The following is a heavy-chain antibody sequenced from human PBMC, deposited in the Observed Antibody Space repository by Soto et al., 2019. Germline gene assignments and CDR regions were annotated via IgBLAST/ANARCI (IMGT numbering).Heavy chain of an antibody. J-gene: IGHJ6*02. Sequence: GGSLRLSCAASGFTFSSCAMGWVRQAPGKGLEWVSDIIDSGASTYYADSVKGRFTISRDNARNSLYLHLNSLRAEDTAVYYCARDRGRPDLRDTHYYDSSDLDYGMDVWGQGTTVTVSS. D-gene: IGHD3-22*01. CDR3: ARDRGRPDLRDTHYYDSSDLDYGMDV. V-gene: IGHV3-23*01. CDR2: IIDSGAST. CDR1: GFTFSSCA.